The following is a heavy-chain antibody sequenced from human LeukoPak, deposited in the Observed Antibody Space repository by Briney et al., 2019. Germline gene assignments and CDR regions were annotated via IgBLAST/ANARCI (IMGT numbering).Heavy chain of an antibody. J-gene: IGHJ4*02. CDR3: AREEVAYYGSGSYMDY. CDR1: GFTFSSYW. CDR2: INSDGSST. Sequence: GGSLRLSCAASGFTFSSYWMHWVRQAPGKGLVWVSRINSDGSSTIYADSVKGRFTISRDNAKNTLYLQMNSLRAEDTAVYYCAREEVAYYGSGSYMDYWGQGTLVTVSS. D-gene: IGHD3-10*01. V-gene: IGHV3-74*01.